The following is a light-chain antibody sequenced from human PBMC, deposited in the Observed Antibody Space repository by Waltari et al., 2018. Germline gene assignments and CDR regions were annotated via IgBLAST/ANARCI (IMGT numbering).Light chain of an antibody. CDR1: NSNIGSNT. V-gene: IGLV1-44*01. J-gene: IGLJ2*01. Sequence: QSVLAQPPSASGTPGQRITISCSGSNSNIGSNTVNWYQQFPGTAPRLLIYSNNQRPSGVPYRFSASQSGSSAALAIYGLHSEDDADYYCSTWDDRLTGVVFGGGTKVTVL. CDR2: SNN. CDR3: STWDDRLTGVV.